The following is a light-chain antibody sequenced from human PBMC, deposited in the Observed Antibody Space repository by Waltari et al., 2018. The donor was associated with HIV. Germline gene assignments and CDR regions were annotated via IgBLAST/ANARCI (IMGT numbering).Light chain of an antibody. CDR1: TSNIGKNY. J-gene: IGLJ1*01. Sequence: QSVLPQPPSVSAAPGQRVTISCSGPTSNIGKNYVFSYQQLPRTAPKLLIYDNNKRPSGIPDRFSASKSGTSATLAITGLQTGDEADYYCGTWDSSLSAFVFGTGTTVTVL. CDR3: GTWDSSLSAFV. V-gene: IGLV1-51*01. CDR2: DNN.